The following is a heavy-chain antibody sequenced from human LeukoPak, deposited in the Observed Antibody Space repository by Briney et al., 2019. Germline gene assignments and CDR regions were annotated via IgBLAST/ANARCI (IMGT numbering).Heavy chain of an antibody. CDR1: GGSISSGSYY. Sequence: SETLSLTCTVSGGSISSGSYYWSWIRQPAGKGLEWIGRIYTSGSTNYNPSLKSRVTISVDTSKNQFSLKLSSVTAADTAVYYCASANGIVEATTGRGAFDIWGQGTMVTVSS. J-gene: IGHJ3*02. V-gene: IGHV4-61*02. CDR2: IYTSGST. D-gene: IGHD1-26*01. CDR3: ASANGIVEATTGRGAFDI.